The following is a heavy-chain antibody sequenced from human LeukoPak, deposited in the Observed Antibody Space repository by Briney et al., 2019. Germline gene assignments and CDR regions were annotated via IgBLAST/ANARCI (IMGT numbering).Heavy chain of an antibody. D-gene: IGHD3-10*02. J-gene: IGHJ6*04. Sequence: SGGSLRLSCAASGFTFSSYEMNWVRQPPGKGLEGVSYISSSRSTIYYADSVKGRFTISRDNAKNSLYLQMNGLRAEDTAVYYCAELGITMIGGVWGKGTTVTISS. CDR3: AELGITMIGGV. CDR1: GFTFSSYE. CDR2: ISSSRSTI. V-gene: IGHV3-48*03.